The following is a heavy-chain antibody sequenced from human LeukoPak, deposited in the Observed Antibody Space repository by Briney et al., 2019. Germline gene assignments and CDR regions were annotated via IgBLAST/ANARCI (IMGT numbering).Heavy chain of an antibody. V-gene: IGHV3-15*01. D-gene: IGHD2-21*01. CDR2: IKSKTDGGTT. J-gene: IGHJ4*02. CDR1: GFTFANAW. CDR3: TTVVHCDNVECYGLHY. Sequence: GGSLRLACVADGFTFANAWTGWVRQAPGKGLEWVGRIKSKTDGGTTDYAAPVKGRFTISRDDLKNTVYLQMNSLKTEDTAVYYCTTVVHCDNVECYGLHYSGQGTLATVSS.